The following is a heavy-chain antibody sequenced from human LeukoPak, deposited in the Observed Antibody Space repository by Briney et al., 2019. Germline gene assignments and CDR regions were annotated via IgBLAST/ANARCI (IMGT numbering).Heavy chain of an antibody. Sequence: ASVKVSCKASGYTFTSYGISWVRQAPGQGLEWMGWISAYNGNTNYAQKLQGRVTMTTDTSTSTAYMELRSLRSDDTAVYYRARPSGSYEDDAFDIWGQGTMVTVSS. CDR1: GYTFTSYG. CDR2: ISAYNGNT. V-gene: IGHV1-18*04. D-gene: IGHD1-26*01. CDR3: ARPSGSYEDDAFDI. J-gene: IGHJ3*02.